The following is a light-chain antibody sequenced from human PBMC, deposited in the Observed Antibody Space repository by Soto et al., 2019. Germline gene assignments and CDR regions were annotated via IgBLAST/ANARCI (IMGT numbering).Light chain of an antibody. Sequence: EIVLTQSPGTLSLSPGERATLSCRPSQSVSSAYLAWYQQKPGQAPRLLIYGASSRATGIPDRFSGSGYGTDFTLTITTLQPEDVGIYYCQQCHATPLTFGQGTRLDI. V-gene: IGKV3-20*01. CDR1: QSVSSAY. CDR2: GAS. J-gene: IGKJ5*01. CDR3: QQCHATPLT.